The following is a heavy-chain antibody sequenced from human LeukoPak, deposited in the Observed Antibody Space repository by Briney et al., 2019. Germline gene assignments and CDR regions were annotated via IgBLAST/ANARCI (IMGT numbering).Heavy chain of an antibody. CDR3: ASAAQLYCSSTSCSPNYYYYYMDV. CDR1: GGSISSSSYY. V-gene: IGHV4-61*02. J-gene: IGHJ6*03. D-gene: IGHD2-2*01. CDR2: IYTSGST. Sequence: KPSETLSLTCTVSGGSISSSSYYWGWIRQPPGKGLEWIVRIYTSGSTNYNPSLKSRVTISVYTDKNQFSLKLSSVTAADTAVYYCASAAQLYCSSTSCSPNYYYYYMDVWGKGTTVTVSS.